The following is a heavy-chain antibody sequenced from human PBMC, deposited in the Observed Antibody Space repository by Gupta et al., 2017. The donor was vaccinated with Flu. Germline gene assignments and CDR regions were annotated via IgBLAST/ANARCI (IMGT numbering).Heavy chain of an antibody. Sequence: QVQLQESGPGLVKPSETLSLTCTVSGDSINNYYWSWIRQPAGKGLEWIGRIYTTESIIYNPSLKSRVTMSLDMSKNQFSLKVNSVTAADSAVYFCARVTSERGANAFDIWGQGTMVTVSA. CDR1: GDSINNYY. CDR2: IYTTESI. D-gene: IGHD1-26*01. CDR3: ARVTSERGANAFDI. J-gene: IGHJ3*02. V-gene: IGHV4-4*07.